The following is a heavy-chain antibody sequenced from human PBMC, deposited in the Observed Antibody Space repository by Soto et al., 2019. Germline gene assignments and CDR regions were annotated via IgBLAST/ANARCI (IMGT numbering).Heavy chain of an antibody. CDR2: LDQSGGT. CDR3: ARSGVVVFDY. D-gene: IGHD3-22*01. CDR1: GDSLRGQS. Sequence: SETLSLTCAVVGDSLRGQSWNWIRQSPGKGLEWIGELDQSGGTNYNPSLKSRAIISDDTSKNQFSLTLTSVTAADTAVYYCARSGVVVFDYWGQGTLVTVSS. V-gene: IGHV4-34*01. J-gene: IGHJ4*02.